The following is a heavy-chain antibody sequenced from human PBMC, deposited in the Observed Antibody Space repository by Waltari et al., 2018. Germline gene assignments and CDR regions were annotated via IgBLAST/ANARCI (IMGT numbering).Heavy chain of an antibody. CDR2: INHSGST. CDR3: ARVIRKPVFDY. J-gene: IGHJ4*02. Sequence: QVQLQQWGAGLLKPSETLSLTCAVYGGSFSGYSWSWIRQPPGKGLEWIGEINHSGSTNYNPSLKSRVTISVDTSKNQFSLKLSSVTAADTAVYYCARVIRKPVFDYWGQGTLVTVSS. D-gene: IGHD3-10*01. V-gene: IGHV4-34*01. CDR1: GGSFSGYS.